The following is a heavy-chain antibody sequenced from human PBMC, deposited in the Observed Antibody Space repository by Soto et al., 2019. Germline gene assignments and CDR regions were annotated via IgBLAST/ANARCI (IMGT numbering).Heavy chain of an antibody. CDR1: GFTVSSNY. CDR2: IYSGGST. D-gene: IGHD3-10*01. Sequence: GGSLRLSCAASGFTVSSNYMSWVRQAPGKGLEWVSVIYSGGSTYYADSVKGRFTISRDNSKNTLYLQMNSLGAEDTAVYYCRLWFGESQFDYWGQGTLVTVSS. CDR3: RLWFGESQFDY. J-gene: IGHJ4*02. V-gene: IGHV3-66*01.